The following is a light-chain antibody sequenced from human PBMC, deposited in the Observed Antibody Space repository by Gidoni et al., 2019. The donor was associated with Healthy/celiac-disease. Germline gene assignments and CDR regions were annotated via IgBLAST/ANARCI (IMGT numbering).Light chain of an antibody. CDR2: GAS. Sequence: EIVMTQSPATLSVSHGERATLSCSASQSVSSNLAWYQQKPGQAPRHLIYGASTRATGIPARSSGSGSGSEFTLTISSLQSEDFAVYYCQQYNNWAPVTFGGGTKVEIK. CDR3: QQYNNWAPVT. CDR1: QSVSSN. J-gene: IGKJ4*01. V-gene: IGKV3-15*01.